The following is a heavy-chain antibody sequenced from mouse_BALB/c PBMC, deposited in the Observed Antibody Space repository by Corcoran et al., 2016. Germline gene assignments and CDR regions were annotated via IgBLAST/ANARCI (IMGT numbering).Heavy chain of an antibody. CDR1: GHTFTNNG. Sequence: QIQLVQSGPELKKPGETVKISCKASGHTFTNNGMNWAKQAPGKGLKWMGWINTYTGESTYADDFKGRFAFSLETSASTAYLQIKNLKNEDTATYFCAREPYAMDYWGQGTSVTVSS. V-gene: IGHV9-3-1*01. CDR2: INTYTGES. J-gene: IGHJ4*01. CDR3: AREPYAMDY.